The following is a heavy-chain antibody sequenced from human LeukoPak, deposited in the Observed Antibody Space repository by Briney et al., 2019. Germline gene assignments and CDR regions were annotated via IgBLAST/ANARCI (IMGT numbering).Heavy chain of an antibody. V-gene: IGHV3-48*03. J-gene: IGHJ4*02. CDR3: ARGGYNYGHTGY. D-gene: IGHD5-18*01. CDR1: GFTFSSYE. Sequence: GGSLRLSCAASGFTFSSYEMNWVRQAPGKGLEWVSYISGGGTNMYHADSVKGRFTISRDNAKNSLYLQVNSLRAEDTAVYYCARGGYNYGHTGYWGQGTLVTVSS. CDR2: ISGGGTNM.